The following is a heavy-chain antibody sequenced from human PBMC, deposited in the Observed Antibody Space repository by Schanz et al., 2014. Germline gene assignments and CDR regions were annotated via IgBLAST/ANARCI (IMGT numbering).Heavy chain of an antibody. J-gene: IGHJ5*02. Sequence: QVQLLQSGAEVKKPGASVKVSCKASGYTTFTDYYIHWVRQAPGQGLEWMGWISAYTNNTNYAQKVQGRVTMTTDTSTGTAYMELRSLRSDDTAVYYCARDRRRYCSTASCLHDNWFDPWGQGTLVIVSS. D-gene: IGHD2-2*01. CDR2: ISAYTNNT. CDR3: ARDRRRYCSTASCLHDNWFDP. CDR1: GYTTFTDYY. V-gene: IGHV1-18*01.